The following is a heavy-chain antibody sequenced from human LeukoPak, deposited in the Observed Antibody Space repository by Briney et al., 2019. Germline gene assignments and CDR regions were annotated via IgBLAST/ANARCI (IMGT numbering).Heavy chain of an antibody. CDR1: GFTFSSHW. CDR3: EVDVDMTIVDFDY. J-gene: IGHJ4*02. D-gene: IGHD5-24*01. Sequence: GGSLRLSCAGSGFTFSSHWMSWVRQAPGTGLEWVANINQEGSVKSYVDAVKGRFTISRDNTKNSLYLQMSSLRAEDTAVYYCEVDVDMTIVDFDYWGQGTLVTVSS. V-gene: IGHV3-7*04. CDR2: INQEGSVK.